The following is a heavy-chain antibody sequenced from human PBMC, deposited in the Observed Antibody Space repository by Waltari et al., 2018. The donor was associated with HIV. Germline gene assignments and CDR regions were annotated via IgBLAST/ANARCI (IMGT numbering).Heavy chain of an antibody. CDR1: GFTLSTYR. CDR3: ARDGARQWLVQGGFDY. V-gene: IGHV3-21*01. D-gene: IGHD6-19*01. J-gene: IGHJ4*02. CDR2: ISSSSRYI. Sequence: EVQLVESGGGLVKPGGSLRLSCAVSGFTLSTYRKRGVRQAPGKGREWVSCISSSSRYIYYADSVKGRFTISRDNAKNSLFLQMDSLRAEDTAVYYCARDGARQWLVQGGFDYWGQGALVTVSS.